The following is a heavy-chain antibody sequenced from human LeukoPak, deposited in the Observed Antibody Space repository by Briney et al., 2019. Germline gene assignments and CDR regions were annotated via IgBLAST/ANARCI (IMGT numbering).Heavy chain of an antibody. Sequence: SETLSLTCTVSGGSISSYYWSWIRQPPGKGLEWIGEINHSGSTNYNPSLKSRVTISVDTSKNQFALKLSSVTAADTAVYYCARDPGSYDILTGYYTGGAFDIWGQGTMVSVSS. CDR1: GGSISSYY. V-gene: IGHV4-34*01. D-gene: IGHD3-9*01. CDR2: INHSGST. J-gene: IGHJ3*02. CDR3: ARDPGSYDILTGYYTGGAFDI.